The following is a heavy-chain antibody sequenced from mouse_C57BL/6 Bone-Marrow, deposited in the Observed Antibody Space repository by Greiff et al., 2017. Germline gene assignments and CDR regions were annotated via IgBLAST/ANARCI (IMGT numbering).Heavy chain of an antibody. J-gene: IGHJ1*03. CDR2: IDPDTGGT. CDR1: GYTFTDYE. D-gene: IGHD1-1*01. Sequence: VQLQQSWAELVRPGASVTLSCKASGYTFTDYEMHWVQQTPVHGLEWIGAIDPDTGGTAYNQKFKGTATLTADKSSSTAYLELRSLPSEDSAVCYCTRTGSSYGYWYFDVWGTGTTVTVSS. V-gene: IGHV1-15*01. CDR3: TRTGSSYGYWYFDV.